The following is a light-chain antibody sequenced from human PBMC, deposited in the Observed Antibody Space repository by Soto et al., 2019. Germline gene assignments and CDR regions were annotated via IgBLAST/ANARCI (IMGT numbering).Light chain of an antibody. CDR3: SSYTCSSTVV. J-gene: IGLJ2*01. CDR1: SSDVGGYNY. Sequence: QSALTQPASVSGSPGQSITISCTGTSSDVGGYNYVSWYQQHPGKAPKLMIYDVSNRPSGVSKRFSGSKSGNTASLTISGVHDEDEADYYCSSYTCSSTVVFGGGTKLTVL. CDR2: DVS. V-gene: IGLV2-14*01.